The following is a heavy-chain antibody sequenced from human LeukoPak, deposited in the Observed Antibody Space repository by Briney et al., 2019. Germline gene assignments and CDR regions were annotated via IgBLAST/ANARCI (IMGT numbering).Heavy chain of an antibody. CDR2: ISWNSGSI. Sequence: PGGFLRLSCAASGFTFDDYAMHWVRQAPGKGLEWVSGISWNSGSIGYADSVKGRFTISRDNAKNSLYLQMNSLRAEDTAVYYCARVGEWELQVDYWGQGTLVTVSS. D-gene: IGHD1-26*01. CDR3: ARVGEWELQVDY. CDR1: GFTFDDYA. J-gene: IGHJ4*02. V-gene: IGHV3-9*01.